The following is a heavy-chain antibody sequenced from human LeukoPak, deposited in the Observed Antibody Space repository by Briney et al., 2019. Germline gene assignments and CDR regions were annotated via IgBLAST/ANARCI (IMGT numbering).Heavy chain of an antibody. Sequence: GGSLRLSCAASGFTFSSYGMHWVRQAPGKGLEWVAVTWYDGSNKYYADSVKGRFTISRDNSKNTLYLQMNSLRAEDTAVYYCATIGPYGSGTYISADYWGQGTLVTVSS. CDR1: GFTFSSYG. V-gene: IGHV3-30*02. J-gene: IGHJ4*02. CDR3: ATIGPYGSGTYISADY. D-gene: IGHD3-10*01. CDR2: TWYDGSNK.